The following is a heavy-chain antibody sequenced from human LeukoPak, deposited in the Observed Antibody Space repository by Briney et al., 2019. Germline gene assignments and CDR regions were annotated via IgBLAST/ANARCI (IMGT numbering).Heavy chain of an antibody. V-gene: IGHV6-1*01. J-gene: IGHJ3*02. CDR3: AGDAATGGTGYTNAFDI. D-gene: IGHD5-24*01. Sequence: SQTLSLTCAISGDSVSSNSAAWNWIRQSPSRGLEWLGRTYYRSKWYSDYAVSVKGRITVHPDTSKNQFSLQLNSVTPEDTAVYYCAGDAATGGTGYTNAFDIRGQGTMVTVSS. CDR1: GDSVSSNSAA. CDR2: TYYRSKWYS.